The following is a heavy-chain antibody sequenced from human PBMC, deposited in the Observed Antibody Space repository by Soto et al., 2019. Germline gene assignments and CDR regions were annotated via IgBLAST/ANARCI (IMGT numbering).Heavy chain of an antibody. D-gene: IGHD2-15*01. CDR3: ARVYCSGGSCYPRYYYYMDV. CDR1: SGSISSSNW. V-gene: IGHV4-4*02. J-gene: IGHJ6*03. CDR2: IYHSGST. Sequence: QVQLQESGPGLVKPSGTLSLTCAVSSGSISSSNWWSWVRQPPGKGLEWIGEIYHSGSTNYNPSRKSRVTISVDKSKNQFSLKPSSVTAADTAVYYCARVYCSGGSCYPRYYYYMDVWGKGTTVTVSS.